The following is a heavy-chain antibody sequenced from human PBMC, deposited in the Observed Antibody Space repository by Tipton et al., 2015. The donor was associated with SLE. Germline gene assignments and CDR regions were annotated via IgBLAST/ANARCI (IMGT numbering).Heavy chain of an antibody. J-gene: IGHJ4*02. CDR3: ARLSQLAFDS. CDR2: FYYSGAT. V-gene: IGHV4-39*07. Sequence: TLSLTCTVSGGSISTSRYFWGWIRQPPGKGLEWIGTFYYSGATYYKPSLKRRVTISVDTSKNQFSLRLNSVTAADTAIYYCARLSQLAFDSWGQGTLVTVSS. CDR1: GGSISTSRYF.